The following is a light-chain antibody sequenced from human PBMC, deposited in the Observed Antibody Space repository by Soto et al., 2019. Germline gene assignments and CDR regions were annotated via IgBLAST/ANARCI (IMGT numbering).Light chain of an antibody. CDR1: SGDIGAYNY. CDR3: QVWDSSSDHLYV. J-gene: IGLJ1*01. V-gene: IGLV2-11*01. CDR2: DVN. Sequence: QSALTQPRSVSGSPGQSVTFSCTGTSGDIGAYNYVSWYQFHPGKAPKMIIYDVNKRPSGVPDRFSGSKSGNTASLTISWLQAEDEADYYCQVWDSSSDHLYVFGTGTKLTVL.